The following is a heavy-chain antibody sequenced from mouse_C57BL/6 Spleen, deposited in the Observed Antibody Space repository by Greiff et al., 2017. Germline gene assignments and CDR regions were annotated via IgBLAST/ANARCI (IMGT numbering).Heavy chain of an antibody. CDR1: GYTFTDYE. V-gene: IGHV1-15*01. J-gene: IGHJ2*01. CDR3: TRRRHLDD. CDR2: IDPETGGT. Sequence: QVQLQQSGAELVRPGASVTLSCKASGYTFTDYEMHWVKQTPVHGLEWIGAIDPETGGTAYNQKFKGKAILTADKSSSTAYMELRSLTSEDSAVYYCTRRRHLDDWGQGTTRTVST.